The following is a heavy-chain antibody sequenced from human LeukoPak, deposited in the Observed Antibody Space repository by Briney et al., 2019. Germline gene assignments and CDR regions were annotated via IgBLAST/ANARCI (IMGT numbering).Heavy chain of an antibody. CDR2: IYSGGST. J-gene: IGHJ3*02. D-gene: IGHD3-22*01. CDR1: GFTFSSYA. Sequence: GGSLRLSCAASGFTFSSYAMSWVRQAPGKGLEWVSVIYSGGSTYYADSVKGRFTISRDNSKNTLYLQMSSLRAEDTAVYYCARAYDSSGPRAGFDIWGQGTMVTVSS. CDR3: ARAYDSSGPRAGFDI. V-gene: IGHV3-66*01.